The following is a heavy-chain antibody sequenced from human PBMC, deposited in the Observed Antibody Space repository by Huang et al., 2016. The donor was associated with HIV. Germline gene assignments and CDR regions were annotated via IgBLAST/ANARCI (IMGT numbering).Heavy chain of an antibody. CDR1: GYTFFTYS. D-gene: IGHD3-10*01. J-gene: IGHJ5*02. CDR2: VSTDNGHT. CDR3: ARFRGPQVTLNWLDP. Sequence: QVQLVQSGPEMKKPGASVNVSCKASGYTFFTYSISWGRQAPGQGLEWMGWVSTDNGHTNDAQKFQGRLTLTTDVSTSSAYMELKNLRSDDTAVYYCARFRGPQVTLNWLDPWGQGTLVTVSS. V-gene: IGHV1-18*01.